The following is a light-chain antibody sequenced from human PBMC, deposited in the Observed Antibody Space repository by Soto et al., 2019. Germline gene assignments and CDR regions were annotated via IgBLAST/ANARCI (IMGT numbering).Light chain of an antibody. J-gene: IGKJ4*01. CDR1: ESVSYH. CDR3: QQYDSWLT. Sequence: IVMTQTPATLSVSPGERVTLSCRASESVSYHVAWYQQKPGQTPRLVIYDASSRASGIPARFSGSRSGTEFSLTISGLQSEDFGDYYCQQYDSWLTFGGGTKVDIK. V-gene: IGKV3-15*01. CDR2: DAS.